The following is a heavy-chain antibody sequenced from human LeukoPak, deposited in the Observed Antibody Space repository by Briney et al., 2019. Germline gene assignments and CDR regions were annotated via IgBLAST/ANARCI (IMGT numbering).Heavy chain of an antibody. CDR3: AKSPSSAVVARA. J-gene: IGHJ5*02. CDR1: GFTFSSYA. V-gene: IGHV3-23*01. Sequence: GGSLRLSCAASGFTFSSYAMSWVRQAPGKGLEWVSAISGSGGSTYYADSVKGRFTITRDNSKNTLYLQMNSLRAEDTAVYYCAKSPSSAVVARAWGQGTLVTVSS. D-gene: IGHD6-19*01. CDR2: ISGSGGST.